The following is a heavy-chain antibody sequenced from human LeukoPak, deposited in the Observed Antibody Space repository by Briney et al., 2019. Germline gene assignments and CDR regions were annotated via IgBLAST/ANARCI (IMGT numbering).Heavy chain of an antibody. D-gene: IGHD2-2*02. J-gene: IGHJ6*02. Sequence: SETLSLTCTVSGGSISSSSYYWGWIRQPPGKGLEWIGSIYYSGSTYYNPSLKSRVTISVDTSKNQFSLKLSSVTAADTAVYYCARGRRYCSSTSCYIGLRYYYYGMDVWGQGTTVTVSS. CDR1: GGSISSSSYY. CDR2: IYYSGST. V-gene: IGHV4-39*01. CDR3: ARGRRYCSSTSCYIGLRYYYYGMDV.